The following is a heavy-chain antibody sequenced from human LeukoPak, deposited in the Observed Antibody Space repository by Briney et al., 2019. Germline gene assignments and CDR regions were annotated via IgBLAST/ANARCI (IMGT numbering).Heavy chain of an antibody. CDR3: ARGRASFAHYDFWSGYYTCFDY. CDR2: IYYSGST. J-gene: IGHJ4*02. Sequence: SETLSLTCTVSGASISSGFYYWGWIRQHPGKGLEWIGSIYYSGSTYYNSSLKSRLTISTDTSKNQFSLKLTSVTAADTAVYYCARGRASFAHYDFWSGYYTCFDYWGQGTLVTVSS. V-gene: IGHV4-31*03. D-gene: IGHD3-3*01. CDR1: GASISSGFYY.